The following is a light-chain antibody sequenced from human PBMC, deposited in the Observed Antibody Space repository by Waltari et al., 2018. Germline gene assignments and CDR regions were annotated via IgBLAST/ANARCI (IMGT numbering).Light chain of an antibody. Sequence: DIQLTQSPSFLSASVGDRVTITCRASQGATSYLAWFQQKPGKAPKVLVFGASTLQSGVPSRFSGSGSGTEFILTISSLQPEDIATYYCQQYQSYPITFGGGTKV. J-gene: IGKJ4*01. V-gene: IGKV1-9*01. CDR2: GAS. CDR3: QQYQSYPIT. CDR1: QGATSY.